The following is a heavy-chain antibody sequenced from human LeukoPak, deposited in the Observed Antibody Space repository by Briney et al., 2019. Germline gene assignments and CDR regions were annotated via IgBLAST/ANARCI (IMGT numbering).Heavy chain of an antibody. CDR2: IHTSGDT. V-gene: IGHV3-53*01. CDR1: GLTGSHNY. Sequence: GGSLRLSCAASGLTGSHNYVSWVRQAPGKGLEWVSAIHTSGDTCYADSVKGRFTISRDTSKNTLYLRINSLRVEDTAVYYCIVFGDSNHWGQGTLVTVSS. D-gene: IGHD4-17*01. CDR3: IVFGDSNH. J-gene: IGHJ5*02.